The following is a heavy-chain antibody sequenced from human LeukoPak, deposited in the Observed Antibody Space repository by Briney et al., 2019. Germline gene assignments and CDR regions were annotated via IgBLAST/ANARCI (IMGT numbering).Heavy chain of an antibody. CDR1: GDAISGSPYY. D-gene: IGHD6-13*01. CDR2: CYSSGST. J-gene: IGHJ4*02. CDR3: ARSEAAAGLVY. V-gene: IGHV4-39*07. Sequence: PSETLSLTCSVSGDAISGSPYYWGWMRQPPGKGLEWIASCYSSGSTNYNPSLKSRVTISVDTSKNQFSLNLSSVTAADTAVYYCARSEAAAGLVYWGQGTLVTVSS.